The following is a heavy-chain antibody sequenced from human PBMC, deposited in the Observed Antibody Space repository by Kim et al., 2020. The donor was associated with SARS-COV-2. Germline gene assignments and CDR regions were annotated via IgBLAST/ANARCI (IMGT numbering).Heavy chain of an antibody. CDR2: T. D-gene: IGHD3-22*01. V-gene: IGHV1-46*01. J-gene: IGHJ4*02. Sequence: TSYAQKFQGRVTMTRDTSTSTVYMELSSLRSEDTAVYYCARAILQWLYDYWGQGTLVTVSS. CDR3: ARAILQWLYDY.